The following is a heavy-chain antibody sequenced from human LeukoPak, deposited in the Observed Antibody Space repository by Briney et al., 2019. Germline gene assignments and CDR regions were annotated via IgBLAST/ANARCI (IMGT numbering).Heavy chain of an antibody. CDR2: ISSSTDDI. D-gene: IGHD2-21*01. V-gene: IGHV3-21*04. CDR3: ASDWGGYYFDY. Sequence: GGSLRLSCTASETIFSRNNMHWVRQAPGKGLEWVSSISSSTDDIHYADSVKGRFTISRDDAKNSLYLQMNSLRAEDTAMYYCASDWGGYYFDYWGQGTLVTVSS. CDR1: ETIFSRNN. J-gene: IGHJ4*02.